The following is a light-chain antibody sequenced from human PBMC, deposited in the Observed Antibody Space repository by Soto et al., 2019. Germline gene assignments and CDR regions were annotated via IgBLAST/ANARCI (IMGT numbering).Light chain of an antibody. Sequence: DIVMTQSPDSLAVSLGERATLNCKSSQSVLYSSNNKNYLSWYQQKPGQPPKLLIHWASTRESGVPDRFSGRGSGTDFTLTISSLQAEDVAVYYCQQYYSTPLTFGGGTKVEIQ. CDR1: QSVLYSSNNKNY. V-gene: IGKV4-1*01. J-gene: IGKJ4*01. CDR2: WAS. CDR3: QQYYSTPLT.